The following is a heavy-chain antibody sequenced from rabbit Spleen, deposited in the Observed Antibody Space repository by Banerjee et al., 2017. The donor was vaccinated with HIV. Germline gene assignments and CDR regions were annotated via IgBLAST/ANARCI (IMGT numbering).Heavy chain of an antibody. CDR3: ARTYGVNSGSWWYRL. CDR1: GFSFSNKAV. V-gene: IGHV1S45*01. D-gene: IGHD5-1*01. J-gene: IGHJ6*01. CDR2: INAITGKA. Sequence: QQRLVESGGGLVKPGASLTLTCKASGFSFSNKAVMCWVRQAPGKGLDWIACINAITGKAVYANWAIGRFTISKTSSTTVTLRMTSLTAADTATYFCARTYGVNSGSWWYRLWGPGTLVTVS.